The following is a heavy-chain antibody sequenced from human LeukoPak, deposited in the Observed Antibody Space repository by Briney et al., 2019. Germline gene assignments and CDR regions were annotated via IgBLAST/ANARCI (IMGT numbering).Heavy chain of an antibody. Sequence: PGGSLRLSCAASGFTFSGSAMHWVRQASGKGLEWVGRIRSKANSYATAYAASVKGRFTISRDDSKNTAYLQMSGLRAEDTAIYYCAKGTGDTAYYFDFWGQGVLVTVSS. CDR3: AKGTGDTAYYFDF. D-gene: IGHD7-27*01. J-gene: IGHJ4*02. CDR1: GFTFSGSA. V-gene: IGHV3-73*01. CDR2: IRSKANSYAT.